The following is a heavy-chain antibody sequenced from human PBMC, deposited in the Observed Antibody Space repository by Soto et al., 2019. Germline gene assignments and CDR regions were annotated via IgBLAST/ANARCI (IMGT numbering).Heavy chain of an antibody. Sequence: EVVLLESVGGLEQPGGSLRLSCAASGFIFETFGMSWVRQAPGKGLAWISSISGSGFKKYYADAVKGRFTISRDNSKSTVSLELNNLSTEDTAVYHCAKNQGVELVPLATVDWFDPWGQGSGVTVSS. CDR1: GFIFETFG. CDR3: AKNQGVELVPLATVDWFDP. V-gene: IGHV3-23*01. CDR2: ISGSGFKK. J-gene: IGHJ5*02. D-gene: IGHD1-1*01.